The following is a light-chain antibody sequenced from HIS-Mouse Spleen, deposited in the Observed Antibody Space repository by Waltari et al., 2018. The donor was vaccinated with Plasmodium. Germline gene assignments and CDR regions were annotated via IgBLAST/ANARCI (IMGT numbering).Light chain of an antibody. CDR1: QSVSSN. CDR3: QQYNNWPRGT. CDR2: GAS. V-gene: IGKV3-15*01. Sequence: EIVMTQSPATLSVSPGERATLSCRASQSVSSNLACYQQKPGQAPRLLIYGASTRATGIPARFSGGGSGTEFTLTISSMQSEDFAVYYCQQYNNWPRGTFGQGTKVEIK. J-gene: IGKJ1*01.